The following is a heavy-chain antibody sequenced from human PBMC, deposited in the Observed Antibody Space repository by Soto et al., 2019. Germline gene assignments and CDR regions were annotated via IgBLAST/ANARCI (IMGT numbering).Heavy chain of an antibody. CDR3: ARGSVDTADSNGFYEY. CDR2: INHSGGT. Sequence: SETLSLTCAVYGGSFSAYYWSWIRQPPGKGLEWIGEINHSGGTSYNPSLKSRVTISVDTSKSQLSLKLTSVTAADRAVYYCARGSVDTADSNGFYEYWGQGTPVTVSS. V-gene: IGHV4-34*01. CDR1: GGSFSAYY. J-gene: IGHJ4*02. D-gene: IGHD3-22*01.